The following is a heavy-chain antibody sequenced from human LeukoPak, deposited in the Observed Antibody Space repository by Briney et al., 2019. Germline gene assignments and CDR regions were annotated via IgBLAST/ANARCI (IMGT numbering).Heavy chain of an antibody. J-gene: IGHJ2*01. CDR1: GYTLTELS. CDR2: FDPEDGET. Sequence: ASVKVSCKVSGYTLTELSMHWVRQAPGKGLGWMGGFDPEDGETIYAQKFQGRVTMTEDTSTDTAYMELSSLRSEDTAVYYCATDRGYSYGYKVWYFDLWGRGTLVTVSS. V-gene: IGHV1-24*01. CDR3: ATDRGYSYGYKVWYFDL. D-gene: IGHD5-18*01.